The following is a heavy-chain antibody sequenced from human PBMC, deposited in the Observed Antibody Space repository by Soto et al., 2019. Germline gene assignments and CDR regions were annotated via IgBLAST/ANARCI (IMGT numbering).Heavy chain of an antibody. Sequence: EVQLLESGGGLVQPGGSLRLSCAASGFTFSNSAMSWVRQAPGKGLEWVSGFSGSGDSTYYADSVKGRFTISRDNSKHTLYLQMNSLRVADTAVYYCARGERQMGRLDYWGQGTLVTVSS. CDR1: GFTFSNSA. CDR2: FSGSGDST. CDR3: ARGERQMGRLDY. V-gene: IGHV3-23*01. D-gene: IGHD1-26*01. J-gene: IGHJ4*02.